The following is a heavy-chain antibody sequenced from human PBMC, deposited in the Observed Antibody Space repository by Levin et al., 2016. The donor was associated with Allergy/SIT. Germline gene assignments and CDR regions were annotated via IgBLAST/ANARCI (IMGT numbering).Heavy chain of an antibody. CDR1: SGSISSSNW. D-gene: IGHD3-10*01. Sequence: SETLSLTCVVSSGSISSSNWWSWVRQPPGKGLEWVGEIYHSGSTNYNPSLKSRVTMSVDKSKNQFSLKLTSVTAADTAVYYCARGRRGAGSSKYYYYDVDVWGQGTTVTVSS. V-gene: IGHV4-4*02. J-gene: IGHJ6*02. CDR3: ARGRRGAGSSKYYYYDVDV. CDR2: IYHSGST.